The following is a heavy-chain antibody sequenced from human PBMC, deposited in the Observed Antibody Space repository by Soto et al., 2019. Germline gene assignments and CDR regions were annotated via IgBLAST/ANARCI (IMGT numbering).Heavy chain of an antibody. CDR1: GYSFTSYW. D-gene: IGHD6-13*01. CDR2: IDPSDSYT. Sequence: GESLKISCKGSGYSFTSYWISWVRQMPGKGLEWMGRIDPSDSYTNYSPSFQGHVTISADKSISTAYLQWSSLKASDTAMYYCARIAAAYYYYYGIDVWGQGTTVTVSS. CDR3: ARIAAAYYYYYGIDV. J-gene: IGHJ6*02. V-gene: IGHV5-10-1*01.